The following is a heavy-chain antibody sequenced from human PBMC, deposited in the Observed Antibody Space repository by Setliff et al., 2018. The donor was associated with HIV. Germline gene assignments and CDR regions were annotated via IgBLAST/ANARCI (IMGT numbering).Heavy chain of an antibody. D-gene: IGHD3-16*01. Sequence: GGSLRLSCAVSGFSFSNYNMNWVRQAPGKGLEWISSISRDSRYIYYADSVKGRFTISRDNAKNSLYLQMNSLRAEDTAVYYCARVESRYDGAFDIWGQGTMVTVSS. CDR2: ISRDSRYI. V-gene: IGHV3-21*04. J-gene: IGHJ3*02. CDR1: GFSFSNYN. CDR3: ARVESRYDGAFDI.